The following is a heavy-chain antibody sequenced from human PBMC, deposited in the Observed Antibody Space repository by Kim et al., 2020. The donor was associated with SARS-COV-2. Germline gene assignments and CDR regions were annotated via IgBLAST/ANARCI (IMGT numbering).Heavy chain of an antibody. D-gene: IGHD3-10*01. V-gene: IGHV4-31*03. CDR3: ARDPYGSGIGWFDP. CDR2: IYYSGST. CDR1: GGSISSGGYY. Sequence: SETLSLTCTVSGGSISSGGYYWSWIRQHPGKGLEWIGYIYYSGSTYYNPSLKSRVTISVDTSKNQFSLKLSSVTAADTAVYYCARDPYGSGIGWFDPWGQGTLVTVSS. J-gene: IGHJ5*02.